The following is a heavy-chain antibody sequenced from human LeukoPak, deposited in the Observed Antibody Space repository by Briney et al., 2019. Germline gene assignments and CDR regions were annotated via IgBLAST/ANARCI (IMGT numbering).Heavy chain of an antibody. V-gene: IGHV4-39*01. Sequence: SETLSLTCTVSGGSISSSSYSWGWIRQPPGKGLEWIGSIYYSGSTYYNPSLKSRVTISVDTSKNQFSLKLSSVTAADTAVYYCARLTDCSSTSCYYYDYGMDVWGQGTTVTVSS. J-gene: IGHJ6*02. CDR1: GGSISSSSYS. CDR2: IYYSGST. CDR3: ARLTDCSSTSCYYYDYGMDV. D-gene: IGHD2-2*01.